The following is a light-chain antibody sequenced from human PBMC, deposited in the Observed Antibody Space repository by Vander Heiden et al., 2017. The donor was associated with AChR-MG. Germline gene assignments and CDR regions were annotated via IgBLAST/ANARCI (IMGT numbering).Light chain of an antibody. CDR3: QQYSTPLWT. Sequence: DIVMTQSPDSLAVSLGERATINCKSSRSVLYSSNNKNYLAWYQQKPGQSPQLLIYWASTRESGVPDRFSGSGSGTDFTLTISSLQAEDVAVYYCQQYSTPLWTFGQGTKVEIQ. CDR1: RSVLYSSNNKNY. V-gene: IGKV4-1*01. J-gene: IGKJ1*01. CDR2: WAS.